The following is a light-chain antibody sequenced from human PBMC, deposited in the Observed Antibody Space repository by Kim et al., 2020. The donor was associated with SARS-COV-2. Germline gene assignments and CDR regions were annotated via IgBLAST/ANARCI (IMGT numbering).Light chain of an antibody. Sequence: GKTARITGEGNNIGSKTVHWYQQKPGQAPVLVIYYNSDRPSGIPERLSGSNSGNTATLTISRVEAGDEADYYCQVWDSSSDHLKVIFGGGTQLTVL. CDR3: QVWDSSSDHLKVI. V-gene: IGLV3-21*04. CDR2: YNS. J-gene: IGLJ2*01. CDR1: NIGSKT.